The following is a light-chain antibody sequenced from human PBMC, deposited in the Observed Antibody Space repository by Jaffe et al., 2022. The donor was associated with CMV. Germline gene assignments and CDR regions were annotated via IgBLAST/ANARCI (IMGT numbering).Light chain of an antibody. CDR1: TGHSSYA. J-gene: IGLJ3*02. CDR2: VNSDGSH. CDR3: QTWGTGNRV. V-gene: IGLV4-69*01. Sequence: QLVLTQLPSASASLGASVTLTCTLSTGHSSYAIAWHQQQPEKGPRYLMKVNSDGSHNKGDGIPDRFSGSSSGAERYLTISSLQSEDEADYYCQTWGTGNRVFGGGTKLTVL.